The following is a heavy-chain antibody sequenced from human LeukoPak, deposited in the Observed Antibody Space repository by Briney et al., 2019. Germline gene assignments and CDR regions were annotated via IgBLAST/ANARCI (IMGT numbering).Heavy chain of an antibody. V-gene: IGHV1-2*02. CDR2: INPNSGGT. CDR3: ARDFRLPRPGYYYGMDV. D-gene: IGHD6-6*01. J-gene: IGHJ6*02. Sequence: ASVKVSCKASGYTLTAYYMHWVRQAPGQGLEWMGWINPNSGGTNYAQKFQGRVTMTRDTSISTAYMELSRLRSDDTAVYYCARDFRLPRPGYYYGMDVWGQGTTVTVSS. CDR1: GYTLTAYY.